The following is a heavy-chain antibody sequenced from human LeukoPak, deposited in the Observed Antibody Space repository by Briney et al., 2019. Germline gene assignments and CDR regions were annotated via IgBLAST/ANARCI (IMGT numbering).Heavy chain of an antibody. CDR3: ARPRLMIAFGGVDAFDV. CDR1: GYTFNNYH. J-gene: IGHJ3*01. V-gene: IGHV1-18*01. D-gene: IGHD3-16*01. Sequence: ASVKVSCKASGYTFNNYHITWVRQAPGQGLEWMGWINVYNGNTNYAQMLQGRVTMTTDTSTSTAYMKLRSLRSDDTAVYYCARPRLMIAFGGVDAFDVWGQGTMVTVSS. CDR2: INVYNGNT.